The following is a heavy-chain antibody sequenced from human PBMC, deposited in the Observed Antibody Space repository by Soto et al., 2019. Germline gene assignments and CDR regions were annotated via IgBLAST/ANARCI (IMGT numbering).Heavy chain of an antibody. Sequence: LSLTCAVSGYSISEKYWNWVRQPPGKGLEWIGLIFANGHTDYNPSLKSRVTMSVDASKNQFSLRLTSMTAADTAVYYCVASLAASGLNWLDPWGRGTLVTVSS. V-gene: IGHV4-4*07. CDR3: VASLAASGLNWLDP. CDR2: IFANGHT. J-gene: IGHJ5*02. D-gene: IGHD6-13*01. CDR1: GYSISEKY.